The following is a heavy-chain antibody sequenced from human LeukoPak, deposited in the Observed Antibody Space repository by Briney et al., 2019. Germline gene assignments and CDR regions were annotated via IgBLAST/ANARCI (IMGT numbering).Heavy chain of an antibody. J-gene: IGHJ4*02. CDR3: ARDSARSLPSSGYSDFDY. CDR1: GFTFSRSS. D-gene: IGHD3-22*01. V-gene: IGHV3-21*01. Sequence: PGGSLRLSCATSGFTFSRSSMNWVRQAPGKGLEWVSSISSGSYKYYADSLKGRFTISRDNADNSLYLQMSNLRAEDTAMYYCARDSARSLPSSGYSDFDYWGQGTLVTVSS. CDR2: ISSGSYK.